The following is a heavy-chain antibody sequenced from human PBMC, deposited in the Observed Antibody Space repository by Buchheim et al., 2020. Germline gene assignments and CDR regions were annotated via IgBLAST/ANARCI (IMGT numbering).Heavy chain of an antibody. CDR2: ISGSGGST. CDR1: GFTFSDYY. CDR3: AKVGDYYYDNEPPHFDY. Sequence: EVQLVESGGGLVKPGGSLRLSCAASGFTFSDYYMSWIRQAPGKGLEWVSAISGSGGSTYYADSVKGRFTISRDNSKNTLYLQMNSLRAEDTAVYYCAKVGDYYYDNEPPHFDYWGQGTL. V-gene: IGHV3-23*04. D-gene: IGHD3-22*01. J-gene: IGHJ4*02.